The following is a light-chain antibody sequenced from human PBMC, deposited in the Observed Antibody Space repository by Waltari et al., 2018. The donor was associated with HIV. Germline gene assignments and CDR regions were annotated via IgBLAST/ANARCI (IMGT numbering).Light chain of an antibody. CDR2: RHN. Sequence: QSVLTQPPSASGTPGQRVTVSCSGSSSKIGSNYVNWYQQVPGTTPKRISYRHNLRTSRVPDRLSGSKSRTSASLAISGLRSDDEADDYCAAWDDSLSGLYVFGTGTKVTVL. CDR3: AAWDDSLSGLYV. J-gene: IGLJ1*01. V-gene: IGLV1-47*01. CDR1: SSKIGSNY.